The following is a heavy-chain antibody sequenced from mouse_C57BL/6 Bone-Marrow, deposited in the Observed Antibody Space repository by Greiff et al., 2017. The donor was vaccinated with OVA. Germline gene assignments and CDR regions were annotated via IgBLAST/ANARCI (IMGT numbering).Heavy chain of an antibody. D-gene: IGHD2-4*01. CDR3: ALIYYDYVRWFAY. CDR1: GYAFSSSW. Sequence: LVESGPELVKPGASVKISCKASGYAFSSSWMNWVKQRPGKGLEWIGRIYPGDGDTNYNGKFKGKATLTADKSSSTAYMQLSSLTSEDSAVYFCALIYYDYVRWFAYWGQGTLVTVSA. CDR2: IYPGDGDT. V-gene: IGHV1-82*01. J-gene: IGHJ3*01.